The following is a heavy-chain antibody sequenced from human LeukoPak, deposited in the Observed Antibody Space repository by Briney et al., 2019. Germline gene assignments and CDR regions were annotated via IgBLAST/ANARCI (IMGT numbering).Heavy chain of an antibody. CDR2: ISSNGGST. D-gene: IGHD3-3*01. Sequence: PGGSLRLSCAASEFTLSAYAMHWVRQAPGKGLEYVSTISSNGGSTSYANSVKGRFTISRDNSKKTLYLQMGSLRAEDMAVYYCARGAYYDVLSGNHLDYWGQGTLVTVSS. CDR1: EFTLSAYA. CDR3: ARGAYYDVLSGNHLDY. V-gene: IGHV3-64*01. J-gene: IGHJ4*02.